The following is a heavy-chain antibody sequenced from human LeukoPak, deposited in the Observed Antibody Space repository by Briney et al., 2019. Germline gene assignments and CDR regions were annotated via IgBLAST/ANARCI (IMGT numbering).Heavy chain of an antibody. CDR1: GYTFTSYY. D-gene: IGHD5-24*01. J-gene: IGHJ5*02. CDR3: AKGGDGYINNWFDP. Sequence: ASVKVSCKASGYTFTSYYIHWLRQAPGQGLGWMGWINSHSGGTNYAQKFQGRVTMTRDTSITTAYMELSRLRSDDTAIYYCAKGGDGYINNWFDPWGQGALVTVFS. V-gene: IGHV1-2*02. CDR2: INSHSGGT.